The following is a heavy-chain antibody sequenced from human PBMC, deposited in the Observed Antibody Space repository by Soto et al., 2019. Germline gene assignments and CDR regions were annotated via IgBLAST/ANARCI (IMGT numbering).Heavy chain of an antibody. D-gene: IGHD3-3*01. Sequence: ASVKVSCKASGYTFTSYAMYWVRQAPGQRLEWMGWINAGNGNTKYSQKFQGRVTITRDTSASTAYMELSSLRSEDTAVYYCASGYYDFWSGYYTGYYGMDVWGQGTTVTV. CDR2: INAGNGNT. CDR3: ASGYYDFWSGYYTGYYGMDV. J-gene: IGHJ6*02. V-gene: IGHV1-3*01. CDR1: GYTFTSYA.